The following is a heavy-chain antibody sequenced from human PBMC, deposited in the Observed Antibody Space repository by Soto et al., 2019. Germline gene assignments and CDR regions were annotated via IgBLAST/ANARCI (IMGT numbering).Heavy chain of an antibody. CDR3: ATDYADDSGYDFYSGHDAFDI. CDR1: GFTFSSYA. CDR2: ISGSGGST. J-gene: IGHJ3*02. D-gene: IGHD5-12*01. Sequence: EVQLLESGGGLVQPGGSLRLSCAASGFTFSSYAMSWVRQAPGKGLEWVSAISGSGGSTYYADSVKGRFTISRDNSKNTLYLQMNSRRAEDTAVYYCATDYADDSGYDFYSGHDAFDIWGQGTMVTVSS. V-gene: IGHV3-23*01.